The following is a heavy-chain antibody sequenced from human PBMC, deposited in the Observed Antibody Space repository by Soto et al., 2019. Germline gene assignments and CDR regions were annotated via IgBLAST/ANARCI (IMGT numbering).Heavy chain of an antibody. J-gene: IGHJ5*02. CDR2: ISGSGGST. V-gene: IGHV3-23*01. CDR1: GFTFSSYA. Sequence: GWALRLSCAASGFTFSSYAMSWVRQAPGKGLEWVSAISGSGGSTYYADSVKGRFTISRDNSKNTLYLQMNSLRAEETAVYYCAKDPGTGTGYNWFDPWGQGTLVTVSS. D-gene: IGHD1-7*01. CDR3: AKDPGTGTGYNWFDP.